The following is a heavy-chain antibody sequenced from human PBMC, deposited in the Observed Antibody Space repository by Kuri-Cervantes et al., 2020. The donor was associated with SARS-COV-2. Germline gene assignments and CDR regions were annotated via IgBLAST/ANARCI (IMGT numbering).Heavy chain of an antibody. V-gene: IGHV1-18*01. D-gene: IGHD6-19*01. J-gene: IGHJ4*02. CDR1: GYTFTSYG. CDR3: AKNWGASGWYPFDC. CDR2: ISTYSGNT. Sequence: ASVKVSCKASGYTFTSYGISWVRQAPGQGLEWMGWISTYSGNTNYAQRLQGRVTMTTDTSTSTAYMELRGLRSDDTAVFYCAKNWGASGWYPFDCWGQGTLVTVSS.